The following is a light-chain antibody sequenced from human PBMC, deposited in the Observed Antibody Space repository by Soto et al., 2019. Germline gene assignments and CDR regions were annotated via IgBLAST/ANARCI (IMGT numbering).Light chain of an antibody. CDR1: QSVSSSH. CDR3: HQYGSSLGT. V-gene: IGKV3-20*01. Sequence: EIVLTQSPCALSLSPGERATLSCRASQSVSSSHLAWYQHKPGQAPRLLIYAASSRATDSPDRFSGGGSGTDFTLTISRLEPEDFAVYYCHQYGSSLGTLGQGTKVDIK. CDR2: AAS. J-gene: IGKJ2*01.